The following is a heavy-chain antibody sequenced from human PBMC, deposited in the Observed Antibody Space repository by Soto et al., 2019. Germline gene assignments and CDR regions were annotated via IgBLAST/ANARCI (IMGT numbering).Heavy chain of an antibody. V-gene: IGHV3-74*01. D-gene: IGHD6-13*01. CDR2: ISDDGSTT. J-gene: IGHJ4*01. CDR3: TRGQQAASCAPRAL. Sequence: PGGSLRLSCAASGFTFSMYVMHWVRQVPGQSLFWVSRISDDGSTTNYADSVKGRFTISRDNSKNTLYLQMNNLKPDDTAVYYCTRGQQAASCAPRALRGQGT. CDR1: GFTFSMYV.